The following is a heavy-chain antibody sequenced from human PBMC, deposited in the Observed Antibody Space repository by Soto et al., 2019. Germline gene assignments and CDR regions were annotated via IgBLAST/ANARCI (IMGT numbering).Heavy chain of an antibody. CDR1: GFTFSSCA. CDR3: AKGRSYYYYYGVDV. V-gene: IGHV3-23*01. CDR2: IIDSGAST. J-gene: IGHJ6*02. Sequence: EVQLLESGGGLVQPGGSLRLSCAASGFTFSSCAMGWVRQAPGKGLEWVSDIIDSGASTYYADSVKGRFTISRDNSKSRLYLQMNSPRAEGTAVYYCAKGRSYYYYYGVDVWCQGTTVTVSS.